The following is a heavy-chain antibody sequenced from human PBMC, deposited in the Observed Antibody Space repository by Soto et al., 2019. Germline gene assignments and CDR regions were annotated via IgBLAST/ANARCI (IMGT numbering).Heavy chain of an antibody. V-gene: IGHV1-8*01. CDR3: ARALRYNWTHRTLYYYYYMDV. Sequence: QVQLVQSGAEVKKPGASVKVSCKASGYTFTSYDINWVRQATGQGLEWMGWMNPNSGNTGYAQKFQGCVTMTRNTSITTAYMELSGLRSEDTSVYYFARALRYNWTHRTLYYYYYMDVWGKGTTVTVS. J-gene: IGHJ6*03. CDR1: GYTFTSYD. CDR2: MNPNSGNT. D-gene: IGHD1-20*01.